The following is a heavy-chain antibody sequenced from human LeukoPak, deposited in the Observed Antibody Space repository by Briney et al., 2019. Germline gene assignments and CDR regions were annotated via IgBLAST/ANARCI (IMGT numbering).Heavy chain of an antibody. Sequence: SETLSLTCAVYIDSFSNYHWNWIRQTPAKGMEWIGEVNESGGTNISPSLRSRVILSVDTSKNQFSLKLSSVTAADTAVYYCARAVALIAPNWFDPWGQGTLVTVSS. CDR3: ARAVALIAPNWFDP. V-gene: IGHV4-34*01. CDR2: VNESGGT. CDR1: IDSFSNYH. J-gene: IGHJ5*02. D-gene: IGHD4-23*01.